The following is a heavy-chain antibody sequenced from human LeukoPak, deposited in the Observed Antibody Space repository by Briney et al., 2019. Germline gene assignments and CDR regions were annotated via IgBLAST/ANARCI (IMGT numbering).Heavy chain of an antibody. CDR1: GGTFSSYA. CDR3: AIMGALD. V-gene: IGHV1-69*05. CDR2: IIPIFGTA. J-gene: IGHJ4*02. D-gene: IGHD1-26*01. Sequence: EASVKVSCKASGGTFSSYAISWVRQAPGQGLEGMGGIIPIFGTANYAQKFQGRVTMTRDTSISTAYMELSTLRSDDTAVYYCAIMGALDWGQGTLVTVSS.